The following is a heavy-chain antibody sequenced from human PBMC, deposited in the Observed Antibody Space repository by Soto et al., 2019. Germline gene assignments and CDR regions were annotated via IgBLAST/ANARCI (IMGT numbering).Heavy chain of an antibody. CDR2: IYWDGDK. V-gene: IGHV2-5*02. J-gene: IGHJ5*02. CDR3: AHRATMTIFGLIIDNGIWFDP. D-gene: IGHD3-3*01. Sequence: QINLIESGPTLVKPTQTLKLTCTFSGFSLSTSGAAVGWVRQPPGRALEWLALIYWDGDKRYNASLGNRLTITKATSMNQVVLTLTNVDPADTATYYCAHRATMTIFGLIIDNGIWFDPWGQGTRVIVSS. CDR1: GFSLSTSGAA.